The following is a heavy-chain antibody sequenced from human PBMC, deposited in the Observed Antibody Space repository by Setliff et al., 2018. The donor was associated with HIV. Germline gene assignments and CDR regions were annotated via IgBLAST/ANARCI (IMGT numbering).Heavy chain of an antibody. D-gene: IGHD5-12*01. Sequence: PGGSLRLSCAVSGFTFIDAWMHWVRQAPGKGLVWVSRVNRDGSSTTYADSVKDRFTISRDNAKNTLYLQMNSLRAEDTGVYYCHSGYDTEEQSYFDYWGQGALVTVSS. CDR3: HSGYDTEEQSYFDY. CDR1: GFTFIDAW. J-gene: IGHJ4*02. V-gene: IGHV3-74*01. CDR2: VNRDGSST.